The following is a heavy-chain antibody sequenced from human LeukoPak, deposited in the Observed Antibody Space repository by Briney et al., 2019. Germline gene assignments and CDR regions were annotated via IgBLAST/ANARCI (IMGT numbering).Heavy chain of an antibody. CDR2: IFHSGST. CDR3: ARSDWDSTIDI. D-gene: IGHD1-26*01. CDR1: GDSVSNGTY. J-gene: IGHJ3*02. Sequence: SETLSLTCAVSGDSVSNGTYWSWVRLPPGKGLEWIGEIFHSGSTDYNPSLKSRVTMSVDKSKSQISLQLRSVTAADTAVYYCARSDWDSTIDIWGQGTMVAVSS. V-gene: IGHV4-4*02.